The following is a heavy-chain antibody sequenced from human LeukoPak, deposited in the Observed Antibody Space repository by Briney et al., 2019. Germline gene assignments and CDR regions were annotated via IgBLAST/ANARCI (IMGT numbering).Heavy chain of an antibody. Sequence: ASVKVSCKASGYTFTGYYMHWVRQAPGQGLEWMGWINPNSGGTNYAQKFQGRVTMTRDTSISTAYMELSRLRSDDTAVYYCARVSRRVARSTRGYYFDYWGQGTLVTVSS. CDR1: GYTFTGYY. D-gene: IGHD5-12*01. CDR3: ARVSRRVARSTRGYYFDY. J-gene: IGHJ4*02. V-gene: IGHV1-2*02. CDR2: INPNSGGT.